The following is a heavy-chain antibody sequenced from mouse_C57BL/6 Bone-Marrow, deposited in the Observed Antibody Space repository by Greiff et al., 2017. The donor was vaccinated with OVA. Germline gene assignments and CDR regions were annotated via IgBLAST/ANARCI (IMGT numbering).Heavy chain of an antibody. CDR1: GYTFTSYG. Sequence: QVHVKQSGAELARPGASVKLSCKASGYTFTSYGISWVKQRTGQGLEWIGEIYPRSGNTYYNEKFKGKATLTADKSSSTAYMELRSLTSEDSAVYFCARRTGTEFAYWGQGTLVTVSA. D-gene: IGHD4-1*01. V-gene: IGHV1-81*01. CDR2: IYPRSGNT. CDR3: ARRTGTEFAY. J-gene: IGHJ3*01.